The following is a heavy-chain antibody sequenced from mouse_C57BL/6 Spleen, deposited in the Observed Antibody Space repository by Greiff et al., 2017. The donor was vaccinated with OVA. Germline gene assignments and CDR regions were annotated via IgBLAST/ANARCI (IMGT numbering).Heavy chain of an antibody. CDR3: ARTGDAYAMDY. V-gene: IGHV1-43*01. J-gene: IGHJ4*01. CDR2: INPSTGGT. CDR1: GYSFTGYY. Sequence: VHVKQSGPELVKPGASVKISCKASGYSFTGYYMHWVKQSSEKSLEWIGEINPSTGGTSSNQKFKGKATLTVDKSSSTAYMQLKSLTSEDSAVYYCARTGDAYAMDYWGQGTSVTVSS.